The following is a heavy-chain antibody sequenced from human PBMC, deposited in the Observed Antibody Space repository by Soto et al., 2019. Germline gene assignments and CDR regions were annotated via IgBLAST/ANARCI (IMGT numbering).Heavy chain of an antibody. D-gene: IGHD6-6*01. Sequence: EVQLLESGGGLVQPGGSLRLSCAASGFTFSDHGMSWVRQAPGKGLELVSAISGSVGSTYYADSVKGRFTISRDNSKNTLYLQMNSLRENDTAVYYCAKDRTIAARNFDDWCQGALVTVSS. CDR1: GFTFSDHG. J-gene: IGHJ4*02. V-gene: IGHV3-23*01. CDR2: ISGSVGST. CDR3: AKDRTIAARNFDD.